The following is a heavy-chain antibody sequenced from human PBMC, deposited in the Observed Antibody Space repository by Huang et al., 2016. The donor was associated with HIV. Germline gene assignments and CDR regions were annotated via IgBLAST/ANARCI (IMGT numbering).Heavy chain of an antibody. V-gene: IGHV3-30*04. J-gene: IGHJ6*03. CDR2: ISYEGRND. D-gene: IGHD3-9*01. CDR3: ARGPFDLYYYYMDV. Sequence: QVQLVESGGGVVQPGRSLRLSCTASGFTFDNHAMHWVRQAPGKGVEWLAVISYEGRNDFYADSVKGRFTISRDNSKNTLFLQLASLRADDTAVYYCARGPFDLYYYYMDVWGIGTTVTVSS. CDR1: GFTFDNHA.